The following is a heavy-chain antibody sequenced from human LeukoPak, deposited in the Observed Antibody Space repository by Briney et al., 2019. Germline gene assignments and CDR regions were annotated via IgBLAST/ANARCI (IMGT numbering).Heavy chain of an antibody. J-gene: IGHJ5*02. Sequence: TLSLTCTVSGGSIISGDYYWSWIRQPPGKGLECIGYIYYSGSTYYNPSLKNRVTISVDTSKNQFSLKLSSVTAADTAVYYCARGSLVVVVDWFDPWGQGTLVTVSS. CDR1: GGSIISGDYY. V-gene: IGHV4-30-4*01. CDR2: IYYSGST. CDR3: ARGSLVVVVDWFDP. D-gene: IGHD2-2*01.